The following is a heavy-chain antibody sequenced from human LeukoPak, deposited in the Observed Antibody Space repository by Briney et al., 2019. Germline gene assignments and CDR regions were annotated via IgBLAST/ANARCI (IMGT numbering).Heavy chain of an antibody. Sequence: SETLSLTCAVYGGSFSGYYWSWIRQPPGKGLEWIGEINHSGSTNYNPSLKSRVTISVDTSKNQFSLKLTSVTAADTAVYYCARGDEQQLTFDYWGQGTLVTVSS. CDR2: INHSGST. CDR1: GGSFSGYY. CDR3: ARGDEQQLTFDY. J-gene: IGHJ4*02. D-gene: IGHD6-13*01. V-gene: IGHV4-34*01.